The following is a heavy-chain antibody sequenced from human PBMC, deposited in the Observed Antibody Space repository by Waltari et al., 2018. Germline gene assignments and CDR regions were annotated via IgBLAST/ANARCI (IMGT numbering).Heavy chain of an antibody. CDR3: ARDRGGDGYNWGIFDY. J-gene: IGHJ4*02. V-gene: IGHV3-53*01. D-gene: IGHD1-1*01. Sequence: EVQLVESGGGLIQPGRSLRLSCAASGFAFSRQYMRWVPRVPGKGLEWVSVSYSGGSTYYADSVKGLFTISRDNSKNTLYLQMNSLRAEDTAVYYCARDRGGDGYNWGIFDYWGQGTLVTVSS. CDR2: SYSGGST. CDR1: GFAFSRQY.